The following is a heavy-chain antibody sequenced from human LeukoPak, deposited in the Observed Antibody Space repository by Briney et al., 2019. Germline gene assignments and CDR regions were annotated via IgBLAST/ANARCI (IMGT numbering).Heavy chain of an antibody. D-gene: IGHD1-1*01. J-gene: IGHJ4*02. V-gene: IGHV3-74*01. CDR2: INTDGSST. CDR1: GITFSSYW. Sequence: GGSLRLSWAAPGITFSSYWMHWVRQAPGKGLVLVSRINTDGSSTDYADSVKGRFTISRDNAKNTLYLQMNRLRAEDTAVYYCARDKYIDWGQGTLVTVSS. CDR3: ARDKYID.